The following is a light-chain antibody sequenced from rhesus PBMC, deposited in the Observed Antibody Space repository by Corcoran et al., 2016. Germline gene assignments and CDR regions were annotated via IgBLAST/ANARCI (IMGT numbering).Light chain of an antibody. CDR2: YAS. V-gene: IGKV6-55*01. CDR3: QQSSSFPFT. CDR1: QSIGSS. J-gene: IGKJ3*01. Sequence: EIVLTQSPAFQSVTLKEKVTITCQASQSIGSSLHWYQQKPYQSPKQIIKYASQSIRGVPSRCSGSGSGKDFTLTINSLEAEDAATYYCQQSSSFPFTFGPGTKLDIK.